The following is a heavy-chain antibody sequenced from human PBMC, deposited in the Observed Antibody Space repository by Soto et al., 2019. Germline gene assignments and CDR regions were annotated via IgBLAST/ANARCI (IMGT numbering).Heavy chain of an antibody. V-gene: IGHV1-18*01. CDR1: GYTFTSYG. CDR2: ISAYNGNT. CDR3: ARAGRRGGVQPTNWSDP. D-gene: IGHD3-16*01. Sequence: ASVKVSCKASGYTFTSYGISWVRQAPGQGLEWMGWISAYNGNTNYAQKLQGRVTMTTDTSTSTAYMELRRLRSDDTAVYYCARAGRRGGVQPTNWSDPWGQGTLVTVSS. J-gene: IGHJ5*02.